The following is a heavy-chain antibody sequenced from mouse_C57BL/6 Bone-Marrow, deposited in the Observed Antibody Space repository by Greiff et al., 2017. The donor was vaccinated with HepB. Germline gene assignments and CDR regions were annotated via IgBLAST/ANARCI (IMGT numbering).Heavy chain of an antibody. CDR2: IDPSDSNT. Sequence: QVQLQQPGAELVMPGASVKLSCKASGYTFTSYWMHWVKQRPGQGLEWIGEIDPSDSNTNYNQKFKGKSTLTVDKSSSTAYMQLSSLTSEDSAVYYCARGSYSAWFAYWGQGTLVTVSA. J-gene: IGHJ3*01. CDR3: ARGSYSAWFAY. D-gene: IGHD2-10*01. CDR1: GYTFTSYW. V-gene: IGHV1-69*01.